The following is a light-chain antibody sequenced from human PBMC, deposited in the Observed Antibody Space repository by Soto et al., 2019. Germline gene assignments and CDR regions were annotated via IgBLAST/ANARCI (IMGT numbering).Light chain of an antibody. CDR1: QSVSSN. CDR3: QQYGSSPRT. J-gene: IGKJ1*01. CDR2: GAS. V-gene: IGKV3-15*01. Sequence: EIVLTQSPATLSVSPGERATLSFRASQSVSSNLAWYQQKPGQAPRLLIYGASTRATGIPARFSGSGSGTEFTLTISSLQPEDFAVYYCQQYGSSPRTFGQGTKVDIK.